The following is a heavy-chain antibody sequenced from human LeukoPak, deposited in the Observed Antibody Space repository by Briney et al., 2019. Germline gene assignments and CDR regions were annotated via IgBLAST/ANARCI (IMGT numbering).Heavy chain of an antibody. CDR1: GGSFSTYS. CDR2: ITPVFGTV. V-gene: IGHV1-69*01. D-gene: IGHD3-22*01. Sequence: SVKVSCKASGGSFSTYSITWVRQAPGQGLEWMGWITPVFGTVNYAQRFQGRVTISADESTTTAYMELSSLRSEDTAVYYCARDLTLYKLDSSGGDWGQGTLVTVSS. J-gene: IGHJ4*02. CDR3: ARDLTLYKLDSSGGD.